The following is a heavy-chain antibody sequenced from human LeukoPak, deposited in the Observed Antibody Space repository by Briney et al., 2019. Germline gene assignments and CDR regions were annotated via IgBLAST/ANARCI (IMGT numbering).Heavy chain of an antibody. CDR2: TYYRSKWYN. Sequence: SQTLSLTCAISGDSVSSNSAAWNWIRQSPSRGLEWLGRTYYRSKWYNDYAVSVRSRITINPDTSKNQFSLQLNSVTPEDTAVYYCAREPRTYCSSTSCSPYFDYWGQGTLVTVSS. D-gene: IGHD2-2*01. V-gene: IGHV6-1*01. J-gene: IGHJ4*02. CDR3: AREPRTYCSSTSCSPYFDY. CDR1: GDSVSSNSAA.